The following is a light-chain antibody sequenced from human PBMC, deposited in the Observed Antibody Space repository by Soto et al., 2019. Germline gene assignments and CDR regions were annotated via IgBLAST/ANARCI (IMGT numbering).Light chain of an antibody. Sequence: QMTQSPSCLSASVGDRLISTCQASQDIKKYLNWYQQKPGKAPKXXIYETSNLETGVPSRFSGSGSGTDFNFTISTLQSEDLATYYCQQYDNIPLTFGPGTKVDIK. V-gene: IGKV1-33*01. J-gene: IGKJ3*01. CDR2: ETS. CDR1: QDIKKY. CDR3: QQYDNIPLT.